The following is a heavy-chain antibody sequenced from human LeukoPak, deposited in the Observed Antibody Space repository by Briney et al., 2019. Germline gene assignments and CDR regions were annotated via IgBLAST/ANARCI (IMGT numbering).Heavy chain of an antibody. V-gene: IGHV1-69*01. CDR2: IITIFGTA. D-gene: IGHD2-2*01. J-gene: IGHJ6*03. CDR1: GCTFTSYA. Sequence: SVKVSCKASGCTFTSYAISWVRQAPGQGLEWMGGIITIFGTANYAQTFQGRVTITADESPSTAYMELSSLRSEDTAVYYCARCMADCSSTSCYDYYYYYMDVWGKGTTVTVSS. CDR3: ARCMADCSSTSCYDYYYYYMDV.